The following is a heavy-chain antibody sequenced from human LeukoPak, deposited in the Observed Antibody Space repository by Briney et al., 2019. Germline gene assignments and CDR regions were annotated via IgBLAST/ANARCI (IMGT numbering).Heavy chain of an antibody. CDR2: IYYSGST. CDR3: ARVVKKGAGPLWVDYFDY. D-gene: IGHD5-18*01. V-gene: IGHV4-39*01. Sequence: SETLSLTCTVSGGSISSSSYYWGWIRQPPGKGLEWIGSIYYSGSTYYNPSLKSRVTISVDTSKNQFSLKLSSVTAADTAVYYCARVVKKGAGPLWVDYFDYWGQGTLVTVSS. J-gene: IGHJ4*02. CDR1: GGSISSSSYY.